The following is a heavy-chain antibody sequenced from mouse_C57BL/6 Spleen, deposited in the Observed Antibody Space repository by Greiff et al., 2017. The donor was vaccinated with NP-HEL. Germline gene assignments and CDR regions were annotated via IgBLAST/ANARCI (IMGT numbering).Heavy chain of an antibody. J-gene: IGHJ2*01. CDR3: ARGRSLAYFDY. CDR2: INPNNGGT. V-gene: IGHV1-26*01. CDR1: GYTFTDYY. D-gene: IGHD1-1*01. Sequence: VQLQQSGPELVKPGASVKISCKASGYTFTDYYMNWVKQSHGKSLEWIGDINPNNGGTSYNQKFKGKATLTVDKSSSTAYMELRSLTSEDSAVYYCARGRSLAYFDYLGQGTTLTVPS.